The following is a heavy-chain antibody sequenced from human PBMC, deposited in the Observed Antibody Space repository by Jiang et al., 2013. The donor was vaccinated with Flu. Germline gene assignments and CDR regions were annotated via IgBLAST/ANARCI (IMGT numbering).Heavy chain of an antibody. CDR2: SITWEH. V-gene: IGHV4-59*08. Sequence: IRQPPREGTWSGLGISITWEHQLXPSLKSRVTISVDTSKNQFSLKLSSVTAADTAVYYCARRSVGATYFDYWGQGTLVTVSS. J-gene: IGHJ4*02. CDR3: ARRSVGATYFDY. D-gene: IGHD1-26*01.